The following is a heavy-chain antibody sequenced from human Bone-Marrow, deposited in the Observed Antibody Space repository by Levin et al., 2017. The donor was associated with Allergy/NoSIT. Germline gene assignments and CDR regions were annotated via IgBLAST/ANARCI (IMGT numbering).Heavy chain of an antibody. CDR2: MNPNSGNT. CDR3: ARGAKVGVAGRNGMDV. Sequence: ASVKVSCKASGYTFTSYDINWVRQATGQGLEWMGWMNPNSGNTGYAQKFQGRVTMTRNTSISTAYMELSSLRSEDTAVYYCARGAKVGVAGRNGMDVWGQGTTVTVSS. V-gene: IGHV1-8*01. CDR1: GYTFTSYD. J-gene: IGHJ6*02. D-gene: IGHD6-19*01.